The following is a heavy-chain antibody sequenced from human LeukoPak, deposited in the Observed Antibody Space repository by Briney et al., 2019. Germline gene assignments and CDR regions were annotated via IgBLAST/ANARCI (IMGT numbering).Heavy chain of an antibody. CDR3: AKDRLLNCRGDCYIFDY. J-gene: IGHJ4*02. D-gene: IGHD2-21*02. Sequence: GGSLRLSCVASGFTFGNYAMSWVRQAPGKGLEWVSSITGSGDTTDHADPVKGRFTISRDNSKNTLFLQVNGLRTEDTAVYYCAKDRLLNCRGDCYIFDYWGQGTVVTVSS. CDR1: GFTFGNYA. CDR2: ITGSGDTT. V-gene: IGHV3-23*01.